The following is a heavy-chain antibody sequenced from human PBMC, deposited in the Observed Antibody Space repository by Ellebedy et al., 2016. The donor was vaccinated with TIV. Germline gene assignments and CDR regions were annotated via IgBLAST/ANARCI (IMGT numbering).Heavy chain of an antibody. D-gene: IGHD2-2*01. V-gene: IGHV4-34*01. Sequence: GSLRLSXAVYGGSFSGYYWSWIRQPPGKGLEWIGEINHSGSTNYNPSLKSRVTISVDTSKNQFSLKLSSVTAADTAVYYCANRPSQYQLTYYYYYGMDVWGQGTTVTVSS. CDR2: INHSGST. CDR3: ANRPSQYQLTYYYYYGMDV. J-gene: IGHJ6*02. CDR1: GGSFSGYY.